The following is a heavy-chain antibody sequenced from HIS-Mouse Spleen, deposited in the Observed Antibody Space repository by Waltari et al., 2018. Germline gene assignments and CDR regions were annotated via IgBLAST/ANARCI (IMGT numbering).Heavy chain of an antibody. CDR2: INQSGST. D-gene: IGHD7-27*01. CDR1: GGSFSGYY. CDR3: ARGRTGDSAFDI. V-gene: IGHV4-34*01. Sequence: QVQLQQWGAGLLKPSETLSLTCAVYGGSFSGYYWSWIRQPPGKGLEWIGEINQSGSTNYNPSLKSRVTISVDTSKNQFSLKLSSVTAADTAVYYCARGRTGDSAFDIWGQGTMVTVSS. J-gene: IGHJ3*02.